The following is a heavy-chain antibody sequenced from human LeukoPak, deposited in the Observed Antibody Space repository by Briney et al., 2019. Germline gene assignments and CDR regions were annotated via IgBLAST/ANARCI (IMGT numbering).Heavy chain of an antibody. Sequence: PGGSLRLSCAASGFTFSSYAMSWVRQAPGKGLEWVSAISNGGGGIYYADSVKGRFTISRDNSRNTLYLQMNSLGAEDTAVYYCAKRAAVAGTHFDYWGQGTLVTVSS. V-gene: IGHV3-23*01. D-gene: IGHD6-19*01. CDR2: ISNGGGGI. CDR1: GFTFSSYA. J-gene: IGHJ4*02. CDR3: AKRAAVAGTHFDY.